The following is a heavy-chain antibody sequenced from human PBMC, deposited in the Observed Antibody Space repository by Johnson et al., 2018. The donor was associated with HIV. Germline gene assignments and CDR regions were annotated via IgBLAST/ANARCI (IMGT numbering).Heavy chain of an antibody. J-gene: IGHJ3*02. CDR1: GFTFSSYA. CDR3: ARDSASGQQLVNSDAFDI. Sequence: QVQLVESGGGVVHPGRSLRLSCAATGFTFSSYAMHWVRQAPGKGLEWVAVISYDGSIKNYADSVKGRFTISRDNFKNTLYVQMNSLRAEDTAVYYCARDSASGQQLVNSDAFDIWGQGTMVTVSS. CDR2: ISYDGSIK. V-gene: IGHV3-30-3*01. D-gene: IGHD6-13*01.